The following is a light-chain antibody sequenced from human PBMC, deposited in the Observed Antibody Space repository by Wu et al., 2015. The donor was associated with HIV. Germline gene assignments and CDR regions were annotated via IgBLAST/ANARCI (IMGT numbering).Light chain of an antibody. Sequence: IVLTQSPATLSLSPGERATLSCRTSQSVSWYVAWFQQKPGQAPRLLIYDSANRATGIPARFSGSGSGTDFTLTISSLEAEDFAVYYCQQRSNWPWTFGQGTKVEIK. CDR1: QSVSWY. CDR2: DSA. V-gene: IGKV3-11*01. CDR3: QQRSNWPWT. J-gene: IGKJ1*01.